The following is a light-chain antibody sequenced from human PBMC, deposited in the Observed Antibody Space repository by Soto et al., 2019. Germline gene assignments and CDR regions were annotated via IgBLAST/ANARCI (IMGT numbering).Light chain of an antibody. J-gene: IGLJ3*02. V-gene: IGLV6-57*01. CDR3: QSYDATNQV. CDR1: SGSIASNY. Sequence: NFMLTQPHSVSESPGKTVTISCTRSSGSIASNYVQWYQQRPGSSPTPVIYEDNQRPSGVPDRFSGSIDSSSNSASLTISGLETEDEADYYCQSYDATNQVFGGGTKVTVL. CDR2: EDN.